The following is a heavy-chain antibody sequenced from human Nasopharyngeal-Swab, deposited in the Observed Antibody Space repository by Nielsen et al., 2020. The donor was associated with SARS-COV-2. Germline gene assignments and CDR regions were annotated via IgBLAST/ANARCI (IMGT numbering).Heavy chain of an antibody. J-gene: IGHJ6*02. Sequence: GESLKISCAASGFTFSSYAMSWVRQAPGKGLEWVSYISSSGSTIYYADSVKGRFTISRDNAKNSLYLQMNSLRAEDTAVYYCARATAYGRDYSNYLYYYGMDVWGQGTTVTVSS. CDR2: ISSSGSTI. D-gene: IGHD4-11*01. CDR3: ARATAYGRDYSNYLYYYGMDV. V-gene: IGHV3-48*04. CDR1: GFTFSSYA.